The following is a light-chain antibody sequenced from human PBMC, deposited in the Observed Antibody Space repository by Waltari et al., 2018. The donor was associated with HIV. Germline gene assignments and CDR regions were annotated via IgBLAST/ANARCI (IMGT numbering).Light chain of an antibody. CDR1: SSDVGGHYY. J-gene: IGLJ3*02. CDR3: ASYTRASISTSETSVSTFEVL. CDR2: AVT. Sequence: QSALTQPASVSGSLGQSITISCTGTSSDVGGHYYVSWYQQPPGKVPELLIYAVTNRPPGISSRFSGSKSGNTAYLIISGLQADDEADYYCASYTRASISTSETSVSTFEVLFGGGTKLTV. V-gene: IGLV2-14*01.